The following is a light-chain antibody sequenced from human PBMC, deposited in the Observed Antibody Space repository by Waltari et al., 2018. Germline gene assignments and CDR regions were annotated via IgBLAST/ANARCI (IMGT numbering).Light chain of an antibody. CDR1: QSIAAY. J-gene: IGKJ2*01. Sequence: DIQMTQSPSSLSASVGDRVTLTCRATQSIAAYLNWYQQIPGKAPKLLIYGATRLQSGVPSRFSGSGSGTDFTLTISSLQPEDSATYYCQQGYSTPLYTFGQGTKLEI. CDR3: QQGYSTPLYT. CDR2: GAT. V-gene: IGKV1-39*01.